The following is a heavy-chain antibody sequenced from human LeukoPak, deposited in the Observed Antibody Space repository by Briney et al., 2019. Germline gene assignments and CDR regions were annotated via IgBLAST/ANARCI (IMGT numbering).Heavy chain of an antibody. J-gene: IGHJ5*02. D-gene: IGHD2-2*01. CDR1: GXSISSSSDY. Sequence: SETLSLTCTVSGXSISSSSDYWGWIRQPPGKGREWIGSIYYSGSTYYNPSLKSRLTMSVDTSKNQFSLKLGSVTAADTAVYYCARRDRYCSSTSCYGHRFDPWGQGTLVTVSS. CDR2: IYYSGST. V-gene: IGHV4-39*01. CDR3: ARRDRYCSSTSCYGHRFDP.